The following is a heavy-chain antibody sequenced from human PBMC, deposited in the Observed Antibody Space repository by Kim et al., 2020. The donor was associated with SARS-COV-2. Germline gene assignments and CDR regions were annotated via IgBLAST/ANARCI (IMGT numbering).Heavy chain of an antibody. V-gene: IGHV3-74*01. J-gene: IGHJ3*02. D-gene: IGHD6-6*01. Sequence: GGSLRLSCAASGVTFSAYWMHWVRQAPGKGLVWVSRINSDGSSTSYADSVKGRITISRDNAKNTLYLQMNSLRAEDTAVYYCARGRSYEGDAFDIWGQGTMVTVSS. CDR1: GVTFSAYW. CDR3: ARGRSYEGDAFDI. CDR2: INSDGSST.